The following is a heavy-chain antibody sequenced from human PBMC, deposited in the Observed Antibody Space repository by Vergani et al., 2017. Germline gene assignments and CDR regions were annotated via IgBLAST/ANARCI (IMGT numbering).Heavy chain of an antibody. V-gene: IGHV3-21*01. J-gene: IGHJ6*02. Sequence: EVQLVESGGGLVKPGGSLRLSCAASGFTFSSYSMNWVRQAPGKGLEWVSSISSSSSYIYYADSVKGRFTISSDNAKNSLYLQMKSLRAEDTAVYYCARDQYYDSSGYYTYYYYGMDVWGQGTTVTVSS. D-gene: IGHD3-22*01. CDR1: GFTFSSYS. CDR2: ISSSSSYI. CDR3: ARDQYYDSSGYYTYYYYGMDV.